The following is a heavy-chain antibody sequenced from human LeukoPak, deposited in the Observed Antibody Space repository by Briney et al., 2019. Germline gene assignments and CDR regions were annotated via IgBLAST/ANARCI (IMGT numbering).Heavy chain of an antibody. J-gene: IGHJ4*02. CDR2: LSFDGSST. CDR3: SRSPEWHWLSHFDF. D-gene: IGHD6-19*01. Sequence: GGSLRLSCAASGFTLRSSGMHLVRQLPGQALEWVATLSFDGSSTFYADSVKGRFTISRDTSNNTLWLEMNSLRPEDTARYHCSRSPEWHWLSHFDFWGLGTLVSVSS. CDR1: GFTLRSSG. V-gene: IGHV3-30*03.